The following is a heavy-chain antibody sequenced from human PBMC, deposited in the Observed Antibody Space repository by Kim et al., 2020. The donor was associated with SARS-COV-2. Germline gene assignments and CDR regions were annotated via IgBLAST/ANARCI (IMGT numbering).Heavy chain of an antibody. CDR1: GFTFSNAW. Sequence: GGSLRLSCAASGFTFSNAWMSWVRQAPGKGLEWVGRIKSKTDGGTTDYAAPVKGRFTISRDDSKNTLYLQMNSLKTEDTAVYYCTTDFSPWRLRYFDWVRGGMDVWGQGTTVTVSS. CDR3: TTDFSPWRLRYFDWVRGGMDV. CDR2: IKSKTDGGTT. D-gene: IGHD3-9*01. J-gene: IGHJ6*02. V-gene: IGHV3-15*01.